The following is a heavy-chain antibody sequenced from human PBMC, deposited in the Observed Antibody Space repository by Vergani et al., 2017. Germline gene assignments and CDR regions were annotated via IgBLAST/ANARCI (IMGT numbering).Heavy chain of an antibody. D-gene: IGHD4-17*01. CDR3: ERDKNPYGAGPWSFIDY. CDR2: ISAYNGNT. J-gene: IGHJ4*02. V-gene: IGHV1-18*01. Sequence: QVQLVQSGAEVKKPGASVKVSCKASGYTFTSYGISWVRQAPGQGLECRGWISAYNGNTNYAQKRQGRVTMTTDTATSTAYMELRSLRSDDTAVYYCERDKNPYGAGPWSFIDYWGQGTLVTVSS. CDR1: GYTFTSYG.